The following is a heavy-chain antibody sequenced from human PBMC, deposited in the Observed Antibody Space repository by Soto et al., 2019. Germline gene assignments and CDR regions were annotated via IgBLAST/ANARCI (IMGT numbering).Heavy chain of an antibody. CDR1: GFTFSSYG. V-gene: IGHV3-30*18. Sequence: QVQLVESGGGVVQPGRSLRLSCAASGFTFSSYGMHWVRQAPGKGLEWVAVISYDGSNKYYADSVKGRFTISRDNSKNALYLQMNRLRAEDTAVYYCAKDAPYFDYWGQGTLVTVSS. J-gene: IGHJ4*02. CDR3: AKDAPYFDY. CDR2: ISYDGSNK.